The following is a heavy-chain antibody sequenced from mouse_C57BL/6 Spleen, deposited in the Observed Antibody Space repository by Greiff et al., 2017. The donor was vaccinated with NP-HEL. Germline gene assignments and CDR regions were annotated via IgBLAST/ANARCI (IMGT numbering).Heavy chain of an antibody. J-gene: IGHJ3*01. CDR2: INPSTGGT. D-gene: IGHD3-1*01. V-gene: IGHV1-42*01. Sequence: VQLKQSGPELVKPGASVKISCTASGYSFTGYYMHWVKQSPEKSLEWIGEINPSTGGTTYNQKFKAKATLTVDKSSSTAYMQLKSLTSEDSAVYYCARYGLTETLGTWFAYWGQGTLVTVSA. CDR3: ARYGLTETLGTWFAY. CDR1: GYSFTGYY.